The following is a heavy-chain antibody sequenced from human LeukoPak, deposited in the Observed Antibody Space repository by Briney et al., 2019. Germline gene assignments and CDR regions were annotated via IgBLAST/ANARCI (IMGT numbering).Heavy chain of an antibody. V-gene: IGHV1-2*06. CDR1: GYTFTGYY. CDR3: ARRREGTTGTTSTLYFDY. Sequence: ASVKVSCKASGYTFTGYYMHRVRQAPGQGLEWMGRTNPNSGGTNYAQKFQGRVTMTRDTSISTAYMELSRLRSDDTAVYYCARRREGTTGTTSTLYFDYWGQGTLVTVSS. J-gene: IGHJ4*02. CDR2: TNPNSGGT. D-gene: IGHD1-1*01.